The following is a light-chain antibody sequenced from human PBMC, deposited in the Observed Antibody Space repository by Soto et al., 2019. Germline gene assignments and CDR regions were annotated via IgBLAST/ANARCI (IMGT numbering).Light chain of an antibody. CDR2: DAS. J-gene: IGKJ3*01. V-gene: IGKV3-15*01. CDR3: QQYSDWPLT. Sequence: EIVMTQSPATLSVSPGERATLSCRASQSVRSNFLAWYQQKPGQAPRLLIHDASNRATGIPARFSGSGSGTEFAPTISSLQSEDLAVYFCQQYSDWPLTFGPGTEVDI. CDR1: QSVRSN.